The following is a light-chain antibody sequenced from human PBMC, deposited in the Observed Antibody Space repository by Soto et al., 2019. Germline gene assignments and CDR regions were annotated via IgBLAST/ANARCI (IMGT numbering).Light chain of an antibody. CDR3: QQYKT. CDR1: RGVSANY. J-gene: IGKJ1*01. CDR2: DAF. Sequence: ENFLTHSPGTLSLSPGEGATLSCRASRGVSANYLAWYQQKPGQAPRLLIYDAFSRATGIPDRFSASGSGTDFTLTISRLEPEDSAVYYCQQYKTFGQGTKVDIK. V-gene: IGKV3-20*01.